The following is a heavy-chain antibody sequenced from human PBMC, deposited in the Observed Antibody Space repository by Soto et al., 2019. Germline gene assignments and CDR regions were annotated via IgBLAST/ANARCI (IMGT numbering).Heavy chain of an antibody. Sequence: ASVKVSCKASGYTFTSYGISWVRQAPGQGLEWMGWISAYNGNTNYAQKLQGRVTMTTDTSTSTAYMELRSLRSDDTAVYYCARDPANTASDLALPYYWGQGTLVTVSS. CDR1: GYTFTSYG. CDR3: ARDPANTASDLALPYY. D-gene: IGHD5-18*01. V-gene: IGHV1-18*04. CDR2: ISAYNGNT. J-gene: IGHJ4*02.